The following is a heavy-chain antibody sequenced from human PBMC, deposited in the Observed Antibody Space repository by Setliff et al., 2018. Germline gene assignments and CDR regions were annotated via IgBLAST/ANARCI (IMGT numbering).Heavy chain of an antibody. D-gene: IGHD3-9*01. CDR2: IYYSGNT. J-gene: IGHJ4*02. CDR1: GGSIDSHY. CDR3: ARGYGVLTGYYNY. V-gene: IGHV4-59*11. Sequence: SETLSLTCSVSGGSIDSHYWSWIRQPPGKGLEWIGSIYYSGNTNYNPSLKSRVTISIDTSKNQFSLKLSSVTAADTAVYHCARGYGVLTGYYNYWGQGTLVTVSS.